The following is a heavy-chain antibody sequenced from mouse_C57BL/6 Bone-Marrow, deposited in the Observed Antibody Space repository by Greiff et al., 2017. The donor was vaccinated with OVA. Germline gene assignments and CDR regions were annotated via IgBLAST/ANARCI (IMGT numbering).Heavy chain of an antibody. Sequence: EVQLQQSGAELVRPGASVKLSCTASGYNIKDAYMHWVKQRPEQGLEWIGWIDPEHGDTDYASKFPGKATLTADKSSNTAYLQLSSLTSGDTAVYYCTDYYVGDWGQGTTLTVSS. D-gene: IGHD1-1*02. CDR3: TDYYVGD. V-gene: IGHV14-4*01. CDR2: IDPEHGDT. CDR1: GYNIKDAY. J-gene: IGHJ2*01.